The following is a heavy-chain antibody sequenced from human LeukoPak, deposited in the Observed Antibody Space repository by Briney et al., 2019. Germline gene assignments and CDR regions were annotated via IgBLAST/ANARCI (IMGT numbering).Heavy chain of an antibody. CDR3: ARRGSPLGFYYYMDV. V-gene: IGHV5-51*01. D-gene: IGHD3-16*01. CDR1: GYSFTSYW. Sequence: GESLKISCKGSGYSFTSYWIGWVRQMPGKGLEWMGIIYPGDSDTRYSPSFQGQVTISADKSISTAYLQWSSLKASDTAMYYCARRGSPLGFYYYMDVWGKGTTVTVSS. CDR2: IYPGDSDT. J-gene: IGHJ6*03.